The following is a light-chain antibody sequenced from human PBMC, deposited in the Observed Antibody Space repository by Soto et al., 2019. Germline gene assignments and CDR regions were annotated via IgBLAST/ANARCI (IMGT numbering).Light chain of an antibody. Sequence: AIQMTQSPSSLSASVGDRVTIACRASQDIQNELGWYQQKPGKAPKVLIYGASTLQSGVPSRFRGGGSGTDFTLTISSLQPEDFATYYCLQDHNYPRTFGQGTKVEIK. CDR2: GAS. CDR1: QDIQNE. V-gene: IGKV1-6*01. J-gene: IGKJ1*01. CDR3: LQDHNYPRT.